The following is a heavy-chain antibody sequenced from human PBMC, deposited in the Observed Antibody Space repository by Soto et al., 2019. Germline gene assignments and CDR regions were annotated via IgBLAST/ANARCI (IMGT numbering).Heavy chain of an antibody. J-gene: IGHJ4*02. V-gene: IGHV4-39*07. CDR1: GGSISNNYYS. CDR3: ARGSTAARPFPFDY. CDR2: IYYSGSGST. Sequence: SETLSLTCTVSGGSISNNYYSWGWIRQAPGKGLEYIGSIYYSGSGSTYYNPSLKSRVTISVDTSKNQFSLKLSSVTAADTAVYYCARGSTAARPFPFDYWGQGTLVTVPQ. D-gene: IGHD6-6*01.